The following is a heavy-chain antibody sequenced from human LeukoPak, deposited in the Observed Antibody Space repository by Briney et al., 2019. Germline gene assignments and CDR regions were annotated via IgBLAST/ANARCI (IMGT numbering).Heavy chain of an antibody. Sequence: KASETLSLTCTVSGGSISSSSYYWGWIRQPPGKGLEWIGSIYYSGSTYYNLSLKSRVTISVDTSKNQFSLKLSSVTAADTAVYYCARQRAAAGLPFDYWGQGTLVTVSS. CDR3: ARQRAAAGLPFDY. CDR1: GGSISSSSYY. D-gene: IGHD6-13*01. V-gene: IGHV4-39*01. J-gene: IGHJ4*02. CDR2: IYYSGST.